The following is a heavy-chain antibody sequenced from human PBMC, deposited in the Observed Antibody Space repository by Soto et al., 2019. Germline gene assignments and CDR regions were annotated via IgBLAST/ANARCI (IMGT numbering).Heavy chain of an antibody. CDR1: GGTFSSYT. Sequence: GASVKVSCKASGGTFSSYTISWVRQAPGQGLEWMGRIIPILGIANYAQKFQGRVTITADKSTSTAYMELSSLRSEDTAVYYCAREIVVVVPAAIYYYYGMDVWG. CDR2: IIPILGIA. CDR3: AREIVVVVPAAIYYYYGMDV. J-gene: IGHJ6*02. D-gene: IGHD2-2*01. V-gene: IGHV1-69*04.